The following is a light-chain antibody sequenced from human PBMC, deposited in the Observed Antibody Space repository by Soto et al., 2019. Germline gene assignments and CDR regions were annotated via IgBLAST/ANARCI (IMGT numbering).Light chain of an antibody. J-gene: IGLJ2*01. CDR2: EVS. CDR1: SSDVGGYNY. V-gene: IGLV2-8*01. CDR3: SSYAGSLV. Sequence: QSALTQPPSASGSPGQSVTISCTGTSSDVGGYNYVSWYQQHPGKAPKLMIYEVSKRASGVPDRFSGSKSGNTASLTVSGLQAEDEADYYCSSYAGSLVFGGGTKLTVL.